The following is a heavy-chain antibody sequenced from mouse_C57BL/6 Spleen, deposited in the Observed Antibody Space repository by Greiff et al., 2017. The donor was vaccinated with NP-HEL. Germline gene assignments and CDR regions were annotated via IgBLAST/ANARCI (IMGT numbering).Heavy chain of an antibody. J-gene: IGHJ1*03. CDR3: ARTSNPSLITGTGWYFDV. CDR2: INPNNGGT. CDR1: GYTFTDYN. V-gene: IGHV1-18*01. Sequence: EVKLMESGPELVKPGASVKIPCKASGYTFTDYNMDWVKQSHGKSLEWIGDINPNNGGTIYNQKFKGKATLTVDKSSSTAYMELRSLTSEDTAVYYCARTSNPSLITGTGWYFDVWGTGTTVTVSS. D-gene: IGHD4-1*01.